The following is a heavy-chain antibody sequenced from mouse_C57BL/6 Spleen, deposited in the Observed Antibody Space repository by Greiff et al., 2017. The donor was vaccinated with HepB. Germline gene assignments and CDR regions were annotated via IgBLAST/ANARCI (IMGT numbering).Heavy chain of an antibody. Sequence: QVQLQQPGAELVRPGSSVKLSCKASGYTFTSYWMEWVKQRPGQGLEWIGNIYPSDSETHYNQKFKDKATLTVDKSSSTAYMQISSLTSEDSAVYYCARRVAYYFDYWGQGTTLTVSS. D-gene: IGHD1-1*02. V-gene: IGHV1-61*01. J-gene: IGHJ2*01. CDR2: IYPSDSET. CDR1: GYTFTSYW. CDR3: ARRVAYYFDY.